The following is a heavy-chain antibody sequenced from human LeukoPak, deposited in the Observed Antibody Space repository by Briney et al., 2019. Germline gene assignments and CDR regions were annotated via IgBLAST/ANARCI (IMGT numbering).Heavy chain of an antibody. D-gene: IGHD2-2*01. CDR1: GYTFTGYY. J-gene: IGHJ6*03. CDR3: ARSFVVVPAARYYYYYYMDV. CDR2: INPNSGGT. Sequence: ASVKVSCKASGYTFTGYYMHWVRQAPGQGLEWMGWINPNSGGTNYAQKFQGWVTMTRDTSISTAYMELSSLRSEDTAVYYCARSFVVVPAARYYYYYYMDVWGKGTTVTVSS. V-gene: IGHV1-2*04.